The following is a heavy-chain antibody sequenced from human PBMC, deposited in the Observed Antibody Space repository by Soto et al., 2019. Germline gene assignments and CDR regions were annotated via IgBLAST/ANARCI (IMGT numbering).Heavy chain of an antibody. D-gene: IGHD6-19*01. V-gene: IGHV1-2*04. Sequence: GASVKVSCKASGYTFTGYYMHWVRQAPGQGLEWMGWINPNSGGTNYAQKFQGWVTMTRDTSISTAYMELSRLRSDDTAVYYCARTIAVAYYYGMDVWGQGTTVTVSS. CDR2: INPNSGGT. J-gene: IGHJ6*02. CDR3: ARTIAVAYYYGMDV. CDR1: GYTFTGYY.